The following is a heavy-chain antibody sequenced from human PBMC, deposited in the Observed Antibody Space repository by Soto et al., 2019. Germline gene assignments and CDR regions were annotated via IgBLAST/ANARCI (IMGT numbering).Heavy chain of an antibody. CDR1: GFTFSSYG. V-gene: IGHV3-30*18. D-gene: IGHD6-19*01. J-gene: IGHJ6*02. CDR2: ISYDGSNK. CDR3: AKGGHIAVAGTYYYYGMDV. Sequence: QVQLVESGGGVVQPGRSLRLSCAASGFTFSSYGMHWVRQAPGKGLEWVAVISYDGSNKYYADSVKGRFTISRDNSKNTLYLQMNSLRAEDTAVYYCAKGGHIAVAGTYYYYGMDVWGQGTTVTVSS.